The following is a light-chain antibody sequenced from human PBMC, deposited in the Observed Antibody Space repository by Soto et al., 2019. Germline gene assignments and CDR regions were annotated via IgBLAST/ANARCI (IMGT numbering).Light chain of an antibody. Sequence: QSALTQAASVSGSPGQSITISCTGTSSDVGGYNYVSWYQQYPGKAPKLIIYEVTNRPSGVSNRFSGSKSGNTASLTISGLQAEDEASYYCSSFTRSSIVVFGGGTKLTVL. CDR2: EVT. J-gene: IGLJ2*01. V-gene: IGLV2-14*01. CDR1: SSDVGGYNY. CDR3: SSFTRSSIVV.